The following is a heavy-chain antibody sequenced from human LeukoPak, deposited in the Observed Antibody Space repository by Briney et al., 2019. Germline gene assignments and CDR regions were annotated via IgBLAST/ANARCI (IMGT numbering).Heavy chain of an antibody. CDR3: AKDFWSGYYRDDYMDV. Sequence: GGSLRLSCAASGFTFSNYAMRLVRQAPGKGLEWVSAISGSGGSTYYADSVKGRFTISRDNSKNTLYLQMNSLRAEDTAVYYCAKDFWSGYYRDDYMDVWGKGTTVTVSS. V-gene: IGHV3-23*01. D-gene: IGHD3-3*01. CDR2: ISGSGGST. CDR1: GFTFSNYA. J-gene: IGHJ6*03.